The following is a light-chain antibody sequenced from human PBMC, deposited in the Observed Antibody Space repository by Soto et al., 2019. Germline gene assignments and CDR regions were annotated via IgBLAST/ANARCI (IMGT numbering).Light chain of an antibody. CDR2: GAS. Sequence: EIVMTQSPATLSVSPGERATLSCRASQSVSSNLAWYQQKPGQAPRLLIYGASTRATGIPARLSGSGSGTEFTLTISSLQSEDFAFYYCQQYNNWPPLTFGGGTKVEIK. V-gene: IGKV3-15*01. CDR1: QSVSSN. J-gene: IGKJ4*01. CDR3: QQYNNWPPLT.